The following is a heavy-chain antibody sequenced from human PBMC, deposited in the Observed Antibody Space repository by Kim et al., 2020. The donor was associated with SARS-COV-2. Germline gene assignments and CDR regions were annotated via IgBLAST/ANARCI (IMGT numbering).Heavy chain of an antibody. Sequence: GGSLRLSCAASGFTFSNFIIHWVRQAPGKGLEWVAVISYDGSDKYYADSVKGRFTLSRDNSKSTLSLQMDSLRGEDTAVYFCVRGEVAANVASYLYSMYVWGQGATVTGSS. CDR2: ISYDGSDK. CDR3: VRGEVAANVASYLYSMYV. D-gene: IGHD1-26*01. J-gene: IGHJ6*02. V-gene: IGHV3-30*04. CDR1: GFTFSNFI.